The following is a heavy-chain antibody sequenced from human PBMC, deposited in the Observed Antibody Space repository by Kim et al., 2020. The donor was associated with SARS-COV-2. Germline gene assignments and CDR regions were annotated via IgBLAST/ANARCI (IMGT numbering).Heavy chain of an antibody. CDR2: ISSSSSYI. CDR3: ARDHQLQLRPYGMDV. D-gene: IGHD2-2*01. V-gene: IGHV3-21*01. J-gene: IGHJ6*02. CDR1: GFTFSSYS. Sequence: GGSLRLSCAASGFTFSSYSMNWVRQAPGKGLEWVSSISSSSSYIYYADSVKGRFTISRDNAKNSLYLQMNSLRAEDTAVYYCARDHQLQLRPYGMDVWGQGTTVTVSS.